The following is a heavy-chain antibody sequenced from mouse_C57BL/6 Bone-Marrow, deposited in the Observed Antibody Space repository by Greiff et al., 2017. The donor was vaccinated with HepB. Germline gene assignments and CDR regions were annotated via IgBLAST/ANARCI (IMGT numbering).Heavy chain of an antibody. CDR3: ASGTAQATYAMDY. CDR1: GFTFTDYY. D-gene: IGHD3-2*02. CDR2: IRNKANGYTT. Sequence: EVKVEESGGGLVQPGGSLSLSCAASGFTFTDYYMSWVRQPPGKALEWLGFIRNKANGYTTEYSASVKGRFTISRDNSQSILYLQMNALRAEDSATYYYASGTAQATYAMDYWGQGTSVTVSS. J-gene: IGHJ4*01. V-gene: IGHV7-3*01.